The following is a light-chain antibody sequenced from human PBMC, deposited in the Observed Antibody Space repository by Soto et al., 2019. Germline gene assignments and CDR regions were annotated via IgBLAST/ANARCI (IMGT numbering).Light chain of an antibody. J-gene: IGLJ2*01. V-gene: IGLV2-14*01. Sequence: QSALTQPASVSGSPGQSITISCTGTGGDIGAYDYVSWYQQHPGKAPTLMISDVTHRPSGVSTRFSGSKSGNTATLTISGLQAEDEADYYCTSYTTTSPVGFGGGTKLTVL. CDR2: DVT. CDR3: TSYTTTSPVG. CDR1: GGDIGAYDY.